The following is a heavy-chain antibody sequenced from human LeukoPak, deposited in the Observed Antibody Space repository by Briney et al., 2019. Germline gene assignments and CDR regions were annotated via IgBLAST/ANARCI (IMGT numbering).Heavy chain of an antibody. D-gene: IGHD3-3*01. J-gene: IGHJ4*02. CDR3: ARGHAIFGVVMTELDY. V-gene: IGHV4-34*01. Sequence: SETLSLTCAVYGGSFSGYYWSWIRQPPGKGLEWIGEINHSGSTNYNPSLKSRVTISVDTSKNQFSLKLSSVTAADTAVYSCARGHAIFGVVMTELDYWGQGTLVTVSS. CDR2: INHSGST. CDR1: GGSFSGYY.